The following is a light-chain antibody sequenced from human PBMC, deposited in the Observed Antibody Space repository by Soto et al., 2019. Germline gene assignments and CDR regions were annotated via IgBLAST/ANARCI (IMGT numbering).Light chain of an antibody. J-gene: IGKJ1*01. Sequence: EIVLTQSPATLSVSPGERATLSCRASQSVTSNLAWYQQKPGQSPRFLTYGASTRATGIPDRFSGSGSGTEFTLTISSLQSEDFAVYYCQQYNNWPRTFGQGTKV. V-gene: IGKV3-15*01. CDR3: QQYNNWPRT. CDR2: GAS. CDR1: QSVTSN.